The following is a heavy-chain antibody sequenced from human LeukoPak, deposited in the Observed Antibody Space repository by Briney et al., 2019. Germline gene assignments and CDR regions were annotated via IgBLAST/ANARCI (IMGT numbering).Heavy chain of an antibody. Sequence: SETLSLTCAVYGGSFSGYYRSWIRQPPGKGLEWIGEINHSGSTNYNPSLKSRVTISVDTSKNQFSLKLSSVTAADTAVYYCARGWYFGVVIIGLDYWGQGTLVTVSS. V-gene: IGHV4-34*01. J-gene: IGHJ4*02. D-gene: IGHD3-3*01. CDR1: GGSFSGYY. CDR2: INHSGST. CDR3: ARGWYFGVVIIGLDY.